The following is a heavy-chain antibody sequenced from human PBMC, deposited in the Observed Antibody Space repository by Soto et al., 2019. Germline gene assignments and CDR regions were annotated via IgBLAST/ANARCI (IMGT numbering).Heavy chain of an antibody. V-gene: IGHV3-33*01. D-gene: IGHD3-10*01. CDR3: ARDRVWFGELSGHDYYYGMDV. J-gene: IGHJ6*02. CDR2: IWYDGSNK. Sequence: QVPLVESGGGVVQPGRSLRLSCAASGFTFSSYGMHWVRQAPGKGLEWVAVIWYDGSNKYYADSVKGRFTISRDNSKNTLYLQMNSLGAEDTAVYYCARDRVWFGELSGHDYYYGMDVWGQGTTVTVSS. CDR1: GFTFSSYG.